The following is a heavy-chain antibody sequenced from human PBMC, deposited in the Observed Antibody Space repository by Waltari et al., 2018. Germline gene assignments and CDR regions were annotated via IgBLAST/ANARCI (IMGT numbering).Heavy chain of an antibody. D-gene: IGHD3-16*01. CDR2: IKHDGSEE. V-gene: IGHV3-7*03. CDR3: ARDAARGTIDY. CDR1: GFTFSRNW. J-gene: IGHJ4*02. Sequence: EVQLVESGGGLVQPGGSLRLSCAASGFTFSRNWMGWVRQAPGKGLEWVGNIKHDGSEEWFVDSVKGRFTISRDNAKNLMWLQMNSLRAEDTAVYYCARDAARGTIDYWGQGTLVTVSS.